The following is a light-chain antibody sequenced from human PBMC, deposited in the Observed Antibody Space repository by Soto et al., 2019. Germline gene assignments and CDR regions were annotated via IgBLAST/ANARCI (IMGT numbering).Light chain of an antibody. CDR3: QQYGNSPQT. V-gene: IGKV3-20*01. J-gene: IGKJ1*01. CDR1: QSVNSNY. Sequence: EIVLTQSPGTLSLSPGESATLSCRASQSVNSNYVAWYQQRPGQTPRLLIYGATHMVTGTPDRFRGSGSGTDFTLTINRLEPEDIAVYFCQQYGNSPQTFGQGTKVEIK. CDR2: GAT.